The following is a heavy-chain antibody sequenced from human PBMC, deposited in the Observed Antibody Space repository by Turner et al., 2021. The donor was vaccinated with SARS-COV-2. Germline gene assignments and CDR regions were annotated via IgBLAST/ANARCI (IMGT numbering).Heavy chain of an antibody. V-gene: IGHV3-33*01. Sequence: QVQLVDFGGGVVQPGRSLRLSCSASGFTFSRYGMHWVRQAQGKGLEWVAVIRYDGSNKYYADSGKGRFTKSRDNSKNTLYLQMNSLGAEDTAVYYCAREGGMGATTGFDIWGQGTMVTVSS. CDR1: GFTFSRYG. D-gene: IGHD1-26*01. CDR2: IRYDGSNK. J-gene: IGHJ3*02. CDR3: AREGGMGATTGFDI.